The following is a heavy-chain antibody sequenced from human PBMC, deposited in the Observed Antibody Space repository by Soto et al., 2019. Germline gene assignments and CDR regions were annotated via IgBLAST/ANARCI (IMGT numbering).Heavy chain of an antibody. CDR2: IIPIFGTA. CDR1: GGTSSSYA. D-gene: IGHD5-12*01. V-gene: IGHV1-69*06. J-gene: IGHJ6*02. CDR3: AREEMATIQYYYYYYGMDV. Sequence: QVQLVQSGAEVKKPGSSVKVSCKASGGTSSSYAISWVRQAPGQGLEWMGGIIPIFGTANYAQKFQGRVTITADKSTSTAYMELSSLRSEDTTVYYCAREEMATIQYYYYYYGMDVWGQGTTVTVSS.